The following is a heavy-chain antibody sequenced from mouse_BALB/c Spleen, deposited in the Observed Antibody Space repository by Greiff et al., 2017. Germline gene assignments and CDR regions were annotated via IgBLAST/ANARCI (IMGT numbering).Heavy chain of an antibody. D-gene: IGHD2-4*01. V-gene: IGHV1-80*01. CDR3: ARLSTMITTWFAY. CDR2: IYPGDGDT. Sequence: QVQLQQSGPELVRPGSSVKISCKASGYAFSSYWMNWVKQRPGQGLEWIGQIYPGDGDTNYNGKFKGKATLTADKSSSTAYMQLSSLTSEDSAVYFCARLSTMITTWFAYWGQGTLVTVSA. CDR1: GYAFSSYW. J-gene: IGHJ3*01.